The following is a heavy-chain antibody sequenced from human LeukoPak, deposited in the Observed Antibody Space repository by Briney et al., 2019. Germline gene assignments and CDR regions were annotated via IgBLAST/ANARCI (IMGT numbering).Heavy chain of an antibody. Sequence: PGRTLRISCAASGLSVSNHWMSWVRQAPGKGLEWVANIVQDGSQKYYVDSVKGRFTISRDNGKNSLYLQMNSLRAEDTAVYYCARNEKWGRDYWGQGTLVTVSS. V-gene: IGHV3-7*03. J-gene: IGHJ4*02. CDR3: ARNEKWGRDY. CDR2: IVQDGSQK. CDR1: GLSVSNHW. D-gene: IGHD1-26*01.